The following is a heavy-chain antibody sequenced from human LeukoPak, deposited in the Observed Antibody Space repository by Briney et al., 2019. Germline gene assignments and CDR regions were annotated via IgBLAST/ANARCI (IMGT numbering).Heavy chain of an antibody. CDR3: AKPAADFWSGYYQYYFDY. CDR1: GFTFSSYA. J-gene: IGHJ4*02. D-gene: IGHD3-3*01. Sequence: PGGSLRLSCAASGFTFSSYAMSWVRQATGKGLEWVSAISGSGGSTYYADSVKGRLTISRDNSKNTLYLQMNSLRAEDTAVYYCAKPAADFWSGYYQYYFDYWGQGTLVTVSS. CDR2: ISGSGGST. V-gene: IGHV3-23*01.